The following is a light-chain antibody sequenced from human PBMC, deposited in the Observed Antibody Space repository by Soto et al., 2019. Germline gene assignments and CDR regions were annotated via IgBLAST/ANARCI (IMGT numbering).Light chain of an antibody. V-gene: IGKV3-20*01. Sequence: EIVLTQSPGTLSLSPGERATLSCRASQSVSSNYLAWYQQKPGQAPRLLIYGASSRATGIPDRFSGSGSETALTLTISRLEPEDFAVYYCQQYDSSPTFGQGTKVEIK. CDR3: QQYDSSPT. J-gene: IGKJ1*01. CDR2: GAS. CDR1: QSVSSNY.